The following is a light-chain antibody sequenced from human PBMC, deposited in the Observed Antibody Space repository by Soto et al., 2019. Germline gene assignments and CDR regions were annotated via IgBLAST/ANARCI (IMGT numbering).Light chain of an antibody. CDR3: CAYSTSGTHV. V-gene: IGLV2-14*03. CDR2: DVN. CDR1: SSDVGSYDY. Sequence: QSALTQPASVSGSPGQSITFSCTGTSSDVGSYDYVSWHQQYPGKAPKLIIYDVNNRPSGVSSRFSGSKSGNTASLTISGLLTEDEADYYCCAYSTSGTHVFGTGTKLTVL. J-gene: IGLJ1*01.